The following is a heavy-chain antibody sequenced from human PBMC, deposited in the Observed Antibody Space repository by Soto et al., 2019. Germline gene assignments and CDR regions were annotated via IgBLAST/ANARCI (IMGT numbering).Heavy chain of an antibody. CDR1: GGSISSGDYY. V-gene: IGHV4-30-4*01. J-gene: IGHJ3*02. CDR3: ARVPRSTYYDYVWGSSDAFDI. D-gene: IGHD3-16*01. CDR2: IYYSGST. Sequence: PSETLSLTCTVSGGSISSGDYYWSWIRQPPGKGLEWIGYIYYSGSTYYNPSLKSRVTISVDTSKNQFSLKLSSVTAADTAVYYCARVPRSTYYDYVWGSSDAFDIWGQGTMVTVSS.